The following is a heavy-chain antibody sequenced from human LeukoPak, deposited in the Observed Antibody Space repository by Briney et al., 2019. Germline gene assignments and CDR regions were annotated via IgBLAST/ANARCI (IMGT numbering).Heavy chain of an antibody. CDR3: AREGGYCSGGSCYGRYFQH. V-gene: IGHV4-39*07. Sequence: SETLSLTCTVSGDSISSSSYYWGWIRQPPGKGLEWIASISYSGSAYYNPSLKSRVTISVDTSKNQFSLKSSSVTAADTAVYYCAREGGYCSGGSCYGRYFQHWGQGTLVTVSS. CDR2: ISYSGSA. J-gene: IGHJ1*01. D-gene: IGHD2-15*01. CDR1: GDSISSSSYY.